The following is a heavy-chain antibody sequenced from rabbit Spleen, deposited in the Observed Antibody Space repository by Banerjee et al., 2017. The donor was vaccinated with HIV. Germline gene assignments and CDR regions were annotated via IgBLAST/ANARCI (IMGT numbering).Heavy chain of an antibody. CDR3: ARDSNSSFSSYGMDL. V-gene: IGHV1S40*01. Sequence: QSLEESGGDLVKPEGSLTLTCTASGFSFSSNEYMCWVRQAPGKGLEWISCIAGDSSGFTYSATWAKGRFTCSKTSSTTVTLQMTSLTVADTATYFCARDSNSSFSSYGMDLWGQGTLVTVS. CDR1: GFSFSSNEY. D-gene: IGHD1-1*01. J-gene: IGHJ3*01. CDR2: IAGDSSGFT.